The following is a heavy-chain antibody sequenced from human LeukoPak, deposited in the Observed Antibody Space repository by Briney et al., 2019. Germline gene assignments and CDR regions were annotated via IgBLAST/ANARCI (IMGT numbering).Heavy chain of an antibody. CDR1: GFTFSSYS. Sequence: GESLRLSCAASGFTFSSYSMNWVRQAPGKGLGWGSYISSASNTIYYADSVKGRFTISRDNAKNSLYLQMNSLRAEDTAMYYCARDGWFGDYNWFDPWGQRTLVTVSS. J-gene: IGHJ5*02. CDR3: ARDGWFGDYNWFDP. D-gene: IGHD3-10*01. V-gene: IGHV3-48*01. CDR2: ISSASNTI.